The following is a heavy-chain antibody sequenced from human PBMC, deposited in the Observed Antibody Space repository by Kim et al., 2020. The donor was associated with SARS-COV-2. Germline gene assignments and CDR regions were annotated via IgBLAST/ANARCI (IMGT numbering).Heavy chain of an antibody. CDR2: IIPIFGTA. J-gene: IGHJ2*01. V-gene: IGHV1-69*13. Sequence: SVKVSCKASGGTFSSYAISWVRQAPGQGLEWMGGIIPIFGTANYAQKFQGRVTITADESTSTAYMELSSLRSEDTAVYYCASTAAREQPEPWYFDLWGRGTLVTVSS. CDR1: GGTFSSYA. D-gene: IGHD1-26*01. CDR3: ASTAAREQPEPWYFDL.